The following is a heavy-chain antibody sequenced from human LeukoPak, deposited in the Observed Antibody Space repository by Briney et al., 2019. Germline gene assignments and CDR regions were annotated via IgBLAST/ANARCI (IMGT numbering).Heavy chain of an antibody. D-gene: IGHD3-10*01. J-gene: IGHJ5*02. V-gene: IGHV4-34*01. Sequence: PSETLSLTCAVYGGSFSGYYWGWIRQPPGKGLEWIGEINHSGSTNYNPSLKSRVTISVDASKNQFSLKLSSVTAADTAVYYCARGAMDYYGSGSYSDPYNWFDPWGQGTLVTVSS. CDR2: INHSGST. CDR1: GGSFSGYY. CDR3: ARGAMDYYGSGSYSDPYNWFDP.